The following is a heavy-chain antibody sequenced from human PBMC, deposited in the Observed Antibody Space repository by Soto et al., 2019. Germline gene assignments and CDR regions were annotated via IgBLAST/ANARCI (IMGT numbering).Heavy chain of an antibody. CDR3: ARELPGLYYFDY. Sequence: GASVKVSCKASEYTFSSYTLHWVRQAPGQRLEWMGWINAGNGDSKYSQKFQGRVSISRDTSASTASMELSSLTSEDTAVYYCARELPGLYYFDYWGQGTLVTVSS. D-gene: IGHD4-17*01. CDR1: EYTFSSYT. V-gene: IGHV1-3*01. CDR2: INAGNGDS. J-gene: IGHJ4*02.